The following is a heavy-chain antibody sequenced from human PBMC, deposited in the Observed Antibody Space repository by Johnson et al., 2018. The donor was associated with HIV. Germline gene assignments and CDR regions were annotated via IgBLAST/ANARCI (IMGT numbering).Heavy chain of an antibody. J-gene: IGHJ3*01. V-gene: IGHV3-9*01. CDR1: GFTVSSNY. Sequence: VQLVESGGGLIQPGGSLRLSCAASGFTVSSNYMSWVRQAPGKGLEWVSGISWNSGSIGYADSVKGRFTISRDNATNSLYLQMNSLRAEDTALYYCARAPKQGFRDFAWGAFDVWGQGTMVTVSS. CDR2: ISWNSGSI. CDR3: ARAPKQGFRDFAWGAFDV. D-gene: IGHD2-21*02.